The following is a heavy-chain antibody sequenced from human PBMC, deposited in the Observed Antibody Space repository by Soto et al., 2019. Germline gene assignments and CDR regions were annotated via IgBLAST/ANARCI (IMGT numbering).Heavy chain of an antibody. D-gene: IGHD6-19*01. V-gene: IGHV3-30-3*01. CDR3: ARVTYSSGWYAGSGDY. Sequence: QVQLVESGGGVVQPGRSLRLSCAASGFTFSSYAMHWVRQAPGKGLEWVAVISYDGSNKYYADSVKGRFTISRDNSKNPLYLQMNSLRAEDTAVYYCARVTYSSGWYAGSGDYWGQGTLVTVSS. CDR2: ISYDGSNK. CDR1: GFTFSSYA. J-gene: IGHJ4*02.